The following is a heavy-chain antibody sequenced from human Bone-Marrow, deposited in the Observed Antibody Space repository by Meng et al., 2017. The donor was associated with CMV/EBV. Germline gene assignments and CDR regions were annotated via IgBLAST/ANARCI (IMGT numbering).Heavy chain of an antibody. Sequence: GGSLRLSCAASGFTFSSYAMHWGRQAPGKGLEWVSVIYSGGSSTYYADSVKGRFTISRDNSKNTLYLQMNSLRAEDTAEYYCAKDHNNGENYFDYWGQGTLVTVSS. V-gene: IGHV3-23*03. D-gene: IGHD1-1*01. J-gene: IGHJ4*02. CDR1: GFTFSSYA. CDR2: IYSGGSST. CDR3: AKDHNNGENYFDY.